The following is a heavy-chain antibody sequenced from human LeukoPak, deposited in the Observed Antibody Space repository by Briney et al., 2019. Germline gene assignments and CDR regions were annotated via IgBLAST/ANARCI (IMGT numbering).Heavy chain of an antibody. Sequence: RGSLRLSCAASGFTFSNYYMSWIRQAPGKGLEWVSYISGSSTSTNYAASVKGRFTISRDNAKNSLYVQMNSLRAEDTAVYYCARRKGGYNSLDYWGQGTLVTVSS. J-gene: IGHJ4*02. CDR1: GFTFSNYY. CDR3: ARRKGGYNSLDY. V-gene: IGHV3-11*03. D-gene: IGHD1-14*01. CDR2: ISGSSTST.